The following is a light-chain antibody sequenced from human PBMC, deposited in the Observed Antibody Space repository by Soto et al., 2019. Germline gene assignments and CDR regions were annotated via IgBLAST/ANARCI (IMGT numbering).Light chain of an antibody. CDR1: QSVNSM. CDR2: GVS. CDR3: RQSNNWPPLT. J-gene: IGKJ4*01. Sequence: MVMSLSAAALSVSPGERATLSCRASQSVNSMLAWYQQKPVQAPRLLIYGVSTRATGVPARFSGSGSETDFSLTISSLQIEDFALYYCRQSNNWPPLTFGGGTKVDIK. V-gene: IGKV3-15*01.